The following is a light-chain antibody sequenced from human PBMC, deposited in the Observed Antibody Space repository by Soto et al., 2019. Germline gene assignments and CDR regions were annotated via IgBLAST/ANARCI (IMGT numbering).Light chain of an antibody. Sequence: QSVLTQPRSVSGSPGQSITISCTGTSTDVGGYNYVSWYQHHPGKGPKLIIYEVSNRPSGVSDRFSGSKSGNKASLIISNLEAEDESDYYCGSYTSADTPFVFGTGTKVTVL. CDR1: STDVGGYNY. V-gene: IGLV2-14*01. CDR2: EVS. CDR3: GSYTSADTPFV. J-gene: IGLJ1*01.